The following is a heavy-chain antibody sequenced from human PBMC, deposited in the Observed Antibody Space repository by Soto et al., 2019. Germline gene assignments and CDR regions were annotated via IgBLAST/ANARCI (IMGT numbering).Heavy chain of an antibody. Sequence: QVQLVQSGAEVKKPGASVKVSCKASGYTFTSYDINWVRQATGQGLEWMGWMNPNSGKTGYAQEFQGRVTMTRNTSISTAYMELSSLRSEDTAVYYCARVSFRKGPDAVNWFDPWGQGTLVTVSS. CDR3: ARVSFRKGPDAVNWFDP. D-gene: IGHD2-2*01. V-gene: IGHV1-8*01. CDR1: GYTFTSYD. J-gene: IGHJ5*02. CDR2: MNPNSGKT.